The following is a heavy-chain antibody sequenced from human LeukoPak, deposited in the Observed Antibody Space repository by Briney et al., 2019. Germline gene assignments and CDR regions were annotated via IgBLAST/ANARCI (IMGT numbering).Heavy chain of an antibody. CDR2: ICYTGDT. V-gene: IGHV4-39*01. J-gene: IGHJ5*02. Sequence: PSETLSLTCAVSGGSISSSKTCGDWIRQPPGKGMEWIATICYTGDTYYKPSLKSRVTISVDSSKNQFSLRLKSLIAADTAVYYCARRVPHSVFFDAWGQGTLVTVSS. CDR3: ARRVPHSVFFDA. CDR1: GGSISSSKTC. D-gene: IGHD2-15*01.